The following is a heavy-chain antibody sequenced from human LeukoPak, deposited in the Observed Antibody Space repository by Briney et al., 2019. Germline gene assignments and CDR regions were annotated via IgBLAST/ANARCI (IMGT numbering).Heavy chain of an antibody. CDR3: ARVGSTWLLAFQH. J-gene: IGHJ1*01. Sequence: ASVKVSCKASGYTFTSYYMHWVRQAPGQGLEWMGIINPSGGSTSCAQKFQGRVTMTRDTSISTAYMELSRLRSDDTAVYYCARVGSTWLLAFQHWGQGTLVTVSS. V-gene: IGHV1-46*01. D-gene: IGHD3-22*01. CDR2: INPSGGST. CDR1: GYTFTSYY.